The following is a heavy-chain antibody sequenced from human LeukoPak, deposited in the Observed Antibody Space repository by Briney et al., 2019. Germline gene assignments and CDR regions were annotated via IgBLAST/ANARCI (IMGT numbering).Heavy chain of an antibody. CDR3: ARALWIDSGYYGDY. Sequence: GGSLRLSCAASGFTFSSYGISWVRQGTGKGLEWVSAISGSSGSTNYADSVKGRFTISRDNSKNTVYLQMSSLRAEDTAVYYCARALWIDSGYYGDYWGQGTLVTVSS. D-gene: IGHD3-22*01. CDR1: GFTFSSYG. J-gene: IGHJ4*02. CDR2: ISGSSGST. V-gene: IGHV3-23*01.